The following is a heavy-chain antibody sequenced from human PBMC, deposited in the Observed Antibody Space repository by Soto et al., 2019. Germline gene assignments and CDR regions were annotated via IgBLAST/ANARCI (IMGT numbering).Heavy chain of an antibody. CDR2: IYWNDDE. J-gene: IGHJ3*01. V-gene: IGHV2-5*01. CDR3: TRRRCGGGACYNVFDV. Sequence: QITLKESGPTLVQPTQTLMLTCTFSGFSLSTTGEGVGWIRQPPGKALEWLALIYWNDDERYSPSLKNRLTITKDTSKNQVVLTMTSPDPVDTATYYCTRRRCGGGACYNVFDVWGQGAMVTVSS. CDR1: GFSLSTTGEG. D-gene: IGHD2-21*01.